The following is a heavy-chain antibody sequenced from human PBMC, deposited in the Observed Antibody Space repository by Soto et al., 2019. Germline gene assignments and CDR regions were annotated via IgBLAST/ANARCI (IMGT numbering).Heavy chain of an antibody. CDR1: GFTFSSYG. CDR3: ARGNYQLPPVHYYYGMDV. CDR2: IWYDGSNK. J-gene: IGHJ6*02. V-gene: IGHV3-33*01. D-gene: IGHD2-2*01. Sequence: GGSLRLSCAASGFTFSSYGMHWVRQAPGKGLEWVAVIWYDGSNKYYADSVKGRFTISRDNSKNTLYLQMNSLRAEDTAVYYCARGNYQLPPVHYYYGMDVWGQGTTVTVSS.